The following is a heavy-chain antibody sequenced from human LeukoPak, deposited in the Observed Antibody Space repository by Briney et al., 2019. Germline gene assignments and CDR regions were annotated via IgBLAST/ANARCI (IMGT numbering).Heavy chain of an antibody. CDR2: IRYDGSNK. J-gene: IGHJ4*02. CDR3: ARLMYYYDNNGYRYYFDY. Sequence: GGSLRLSCAASGFTFSSYGMHWVRQAPGKGLEWVAFIRYDGSNKYYADSVKGRFTISRDNSKNTLYLQMNSLRAEDTAVYYCARLMYYYDNNGYRYYFDYWGQGTLVTVSS. D-gene: IGHD3-22*01. CDR1: GFTFSSYG. V-gene: IGHV3-30*02.